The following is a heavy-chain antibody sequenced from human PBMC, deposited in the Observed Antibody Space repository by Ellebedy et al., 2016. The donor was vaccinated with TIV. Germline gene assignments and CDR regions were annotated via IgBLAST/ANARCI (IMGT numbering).Heavy chain of an antibody. V-gene: IGHV4-38-2*02. CDR1: GYSISSGSY. J-gene: IGHJ4*02. Sequence: MPSETLSLTCSVSGYSISSGSYWGWIRQPPGKGLEWIGAIYHSGNTFYNSSLKSRVTISVDTSKNQFSLKLTSVTAADTAVYYCARDTGYSYGYWGQGTLVTVSS. CDR2: IYHSGNT. D-gene: IGHD5-18*01. CDR3: ARDTGYSYGY.